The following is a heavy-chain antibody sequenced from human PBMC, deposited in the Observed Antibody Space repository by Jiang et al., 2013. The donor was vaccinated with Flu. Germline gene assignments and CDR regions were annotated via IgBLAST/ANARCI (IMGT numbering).Heavy chain of an antibody. J-gene: IGHJ2*01. CDR1: TSYW. D-gene: IGHD5-24*01. CDR3: ARQEMATTDDWYFDL. V-gene: IGHV5-51*01. CDR2: IYPGDSDT. Sequence: TSYWIGWVRQMPGKGLEWMGIIYPGDSDTRYSPSFQGQVTISADKSISTAYLQWSSLKASDTAMYYCARQEMATTDDWYFDLWGRGTLVTVSS.